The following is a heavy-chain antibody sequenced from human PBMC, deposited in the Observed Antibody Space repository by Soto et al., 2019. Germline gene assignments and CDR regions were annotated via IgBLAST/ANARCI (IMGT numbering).Heavy chain of an antibody. J-gene: IGHJ4*02. CDR3: ARDGAYCGGDCYFDY. CDR2: INPHSGDT. Sequence: QVQLVQSGAEVKKPGASVKVSYVASGYTFTDHYIHWVRQAPGQGLEWMGWINPHSGDTIYAQKFQGRVTLTRDTSISTAYMELSRLRSDDTAVYYCARDGAYCGGDCYFDYWGQGTLVTVSS. CDR1: GYTFTDHY. V-gene: IGHV1-2*02. D-gene: IGHD2-21*02.